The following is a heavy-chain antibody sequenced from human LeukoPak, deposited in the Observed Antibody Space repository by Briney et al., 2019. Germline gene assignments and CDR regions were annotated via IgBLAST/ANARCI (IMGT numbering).Heavy chain of an antibody. D-gene: IGHD3-22*01. CDR2: IDNAGSIT. CDR1: GFTFSNYW. J-gene: IGHJ4*02. Sequence: GGSLRLSCAASGFTFSNYWIHWVRQAPGKGLVWVSRIDNAGSITTYADSVKGRFTISRDNAENTLYLQMNSLRAEDTAVYYCARDLNYYDSSGYSPFGDWGQGTLVTVSS. CDR3: ARDLNYYDSSGYSPFGD. V-gene: IGHV3-74*03.